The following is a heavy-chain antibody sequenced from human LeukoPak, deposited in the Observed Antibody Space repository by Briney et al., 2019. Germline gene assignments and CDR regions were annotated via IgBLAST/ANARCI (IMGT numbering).Heavy chain of an antibody. CDR1: GGTFSSYA. D-gene: IGHD2-15*01. CDR3: ARDQYCSGGSCYLAYFDY. Sequence: SVKVSCKASGGTFSSYAISWVRQAPGQGLEWMGWIIPMFGTANYAQKFQGRVTITTDESTSTAYMELSSLRSEDTAVYYCARDQYCSGGSCYLAYFDYWGQGNLVTVSS. J-gene: IGHJ4*02. V-gene: IGHV1-69*05. CDR2: IIPMFGTA.